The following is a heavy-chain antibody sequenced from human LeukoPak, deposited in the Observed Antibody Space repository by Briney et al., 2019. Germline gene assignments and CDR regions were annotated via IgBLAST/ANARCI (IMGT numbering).Heavy chain of an antibody. CDR1: GGSISSGGYS. Sequence: PSQTLSLTCAASGGSISSGGYSWSWIRQPPGKGLEWIGYIYHSGSTYYNPSLKSRVTISVDRSKNQFSLKLSSVTAADTAVYYCARDERRGWFDPWGQGTLVTVSS. CDR3: ARDERRGWFDP. CDR2: IYHSGST. V-gene: IGHV4-30-2*01. J-gene: IGHJ5*02.